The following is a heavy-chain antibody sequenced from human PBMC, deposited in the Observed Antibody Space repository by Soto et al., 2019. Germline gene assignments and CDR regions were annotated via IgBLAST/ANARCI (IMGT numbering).Heavy chain of an antibody. D-gene: IGHD3-10*01. J-gene: IGHJ5*02. CDR2: ISGSGGST. Sequence: EVQLLESGGGLVQPGGSLRLSCAASGFTFSSYAMSWVRQAPGKGLEWVSAISGSGGSTYYADSVKGRFTISRDNSKNTLYLQMNSLRAEDTAVYYCAKIPSQWFGELSFYWFDPWGQGTLVTVSS. CDR3: AKIPSQWFGELSFYWFDP. CDR1: GFTFSSYA. V-gene: IGHV3-23*01.